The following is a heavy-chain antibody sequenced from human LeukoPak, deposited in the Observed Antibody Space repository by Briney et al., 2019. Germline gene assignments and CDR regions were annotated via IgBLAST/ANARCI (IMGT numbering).Heavy chain of an antibody. V-gene: IGHV4-61*01. J-gene: IGHJ4*02. CDR3: ARSYRDPNFDY. D-gene: IGHD1-26*01. CDR1: GGSVSSGSYY. CDR2: IYYSGST. Sequence: SETLSLICTVSGGSVSSGSYYWSWIRQPPGTGLEWIGYIYYSGSTNYNPSLKSRVTISVDTSKNQFSLKLSSVTAADTAVYYCARSYRDPNFDYWGQGTLVTVSS.